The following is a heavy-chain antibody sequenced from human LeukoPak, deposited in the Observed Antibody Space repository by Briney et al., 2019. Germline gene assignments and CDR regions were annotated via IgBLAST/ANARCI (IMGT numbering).Heavy chain of an antibody. V-gene: IGHV3-49*04. CDR3: TRDRPYYSDRYYYYYGMDV. CDR2: IRSKAYGGTT. J-gene: IGHJ6*02. CDR1: GFTFGDYA. D-gene: IGHD2-21*01. Sequence: GGSLRLSCTASGFTFGDYAMSWVRQAPGKGLEWVGFIRSKAYGGTTEYAASVKGRFTISRDDSKSIAYLQMNSLKTEDTAVYYCTRDRPYYSDRYYYYYGMDVWGQGTTVTVSS.